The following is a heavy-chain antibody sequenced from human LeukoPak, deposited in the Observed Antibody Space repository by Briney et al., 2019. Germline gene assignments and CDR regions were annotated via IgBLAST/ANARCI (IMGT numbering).Heavy chain of an antibody. V-gene: IGHV4-59*11. CDR2: MFFTGDT. CDR3: AKEGNDYGANSIDY. D-gene: IGHD4-23*01. J-gene: IGHJ4*02. Sequence: SETLSLTCPVSGGSISSHYWAWLRQPPGKGLEWIGWMFFTGDTNYNPSLKSRVTISVDHSKNQFSLKLTSVTAADTAVYYCAKEGNDYGANSIDYWGQGTLVTVSS. CDR1: GGSISSHY.